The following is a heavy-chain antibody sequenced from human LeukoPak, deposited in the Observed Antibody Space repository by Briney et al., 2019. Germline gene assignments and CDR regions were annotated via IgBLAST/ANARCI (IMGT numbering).Heavy chain of an antibody. CDR2: LSGSGFNT. CDR1: GFTFSNIA. V-gene: IGHV3-23*01. CDR3: AKMARQQLGDYYMDV. Sequence: GGSLRLSCGASGFTFSNIAMTWVRQAPGRGLEWVSALSGSGFNTYYADSVKGRFTISRDNSKNSLYLQMNSLRAEDTAVYYCAKMARQQLGDYYMDVWGQGTTVTVSS. J-gene: IGHJ6*03. D-gene: IGHD6-13*01.